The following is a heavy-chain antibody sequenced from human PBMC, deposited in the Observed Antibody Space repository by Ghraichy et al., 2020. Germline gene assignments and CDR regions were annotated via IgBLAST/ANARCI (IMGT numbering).Heavy chain of an antibody. J-gene: IGHJ4*02. D-gene: IGHD5-24*01. CDR2: IKQDGSEK. CDR3: ARDNGKMATILVY. CDR1: GFTFSSYW. V-gene: IGHV3-7*01. Sequence: LRLSCAASGFTFSSYWMRWVRQAPGKGLEWVANIKQDGSEKYYVDSVKGRFTISRDNAKNSLYLQMNSLRAEDTAVYYCARDNGKMATILVYWGQGTLVTVSS.